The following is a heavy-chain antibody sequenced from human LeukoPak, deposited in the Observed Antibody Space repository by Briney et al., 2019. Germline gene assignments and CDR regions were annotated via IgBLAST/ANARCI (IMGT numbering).Heavy chain of an antibody. CDR3: ARDYSSLFDY. CDR1: GFTSSSYW. D-gene: IGHD6-13*01. Sequence: TGGSLRLSCAASGFTSSSYWMHWVRQAPGKGLEWVAVIWYDRSDKYYADSVKGRFTTSRDNSKNTLYLQMNSLRAEDTAVYFCARDYSSLFDYWGQGTLVTVSS. J-gene: IGHJ4*02. V-gene: IGHV3-33*08. CDR2: IWYDRSDK.